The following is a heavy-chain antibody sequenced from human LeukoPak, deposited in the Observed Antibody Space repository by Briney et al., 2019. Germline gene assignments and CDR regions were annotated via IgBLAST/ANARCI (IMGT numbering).Heavy chain of an antibody. V-gene: IGHV3-30*02. CDR1: GFTFSSYG. CDR3: AKPPEGALEWLLYIFDY. CDR2: IRYDGSNK. D-gene: IGHD3-3*01. J-gene: IGHJ4*02. Sequence: GGSLRLSFAASGFTFSSYGMHWVRRAPGKGLEWAAYIRYDGSNKYYADSVKGRFTISRDNSKNTLYLQMNSLRAEDTAVYYCAKPPEGALEWLLYIFDYWGQGTPVTVSS.